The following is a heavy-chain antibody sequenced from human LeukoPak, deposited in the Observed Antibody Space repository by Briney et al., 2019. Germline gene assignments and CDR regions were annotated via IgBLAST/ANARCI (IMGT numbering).Heavy chain of an antibody. CDR1: GFTFSDYY. Sequence: PGGSLRLSCAASGFTFSDYYMSWTRQAPGKGLEWVSYISSSSSYTNYADSVKGRFTISRDNAKNSLYLQMNSLRAEDTAVYYCASGYAPATDYYYYGMDVWGKGTTVTVSS. CDR2: ISSSSSYT. J-gene: IGHJ6*04. V-gene: IGHV3-11*06. CDR3: ASGYAPATDYYYYGMDV. D-gene: IGHD5-12*01.